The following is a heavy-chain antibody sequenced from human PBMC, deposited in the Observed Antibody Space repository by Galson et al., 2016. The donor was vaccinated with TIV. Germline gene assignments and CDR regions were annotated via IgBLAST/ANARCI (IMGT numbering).Heavy chain of an antibody. V-gene: IGHV3-74*01. CDR1: GFTFSNYW. J-gene: IGHJ4*02. Sequence: SLRLSCAASGFTFSNYWMYWVRQVPGKGLVWVSRLNNDGSRTAYADSVNFRFTISRDNAKNTLFLQMNSLRADDMALYYCARGLYEEYSVGLDSWGQGTLVTVSS. CDR2: LNNDGSRT. D-gene: IGHD3-10*02. CDR3: ARGLYEEYSVGLDS.